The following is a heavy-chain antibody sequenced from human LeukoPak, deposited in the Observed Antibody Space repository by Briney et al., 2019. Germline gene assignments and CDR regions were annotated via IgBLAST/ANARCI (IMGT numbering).Heavy chain of an antibody. V-gene: IGHV3-21*01. D-gene: IGHD6-19*01. CDR1: GFTFSSYY. J-gene: IGHJ4*02. Sequence: GGSLRLSCAASGFTFSSYYMSWVRRAPGKGLEWVSSISSSSTYMFYADSVRGRFTISRDNAKNSLYLQMNSLRAEDTAVYYCARDRGSGWHTFDYWGQGTLVTVSS. CDR3: ARDRGSGWHTFDY. CDR2: ISSSSTYM.